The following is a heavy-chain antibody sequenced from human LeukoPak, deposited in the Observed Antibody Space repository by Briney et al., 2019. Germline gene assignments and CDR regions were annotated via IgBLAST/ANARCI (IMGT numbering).Heavy chain of an antibody. Sequence: ASVKVSCKASGYTFTSYGISWVRQAPGQGLEWMGWISAYNGNTNCAQKLQGRVTMTTDTSTSTAYMELRSLRSDDTAVYCCARDPPRGYCSSTSCYGDYWGQGTLVTVSS. V-gene: IGHV1-18*01. CDR1: GYTFTSYG. CDR3: ARDPPRGYCSSTSCYGDY. CDR2: ISAYNGNT. D-gene: IGHD2-2*01. J-gene: IGHJ4*02.